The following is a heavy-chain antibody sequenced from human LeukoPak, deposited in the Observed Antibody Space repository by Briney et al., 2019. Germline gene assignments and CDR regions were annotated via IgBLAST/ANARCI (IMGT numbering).Heavy chain of an antibody. D-gene: IGHD3-10*01. J-gene: IGHJ4*02. CDR3: ARTSLYGSGSYSDY. Sequence: PSQTLSLTCAVSGGSISSGSYSWSWIRQPPEKGLEWIGYIYHSGSTYYNPSLKSRVTISVDRSKNQFSLKLSSVTAADTAVYYCARTSLYGSGSYSDYWGQGTLVTVSS. CDR1: GGSISSGSYS. V-gene: IGHV4-30-2*01. CDR2: IYHSGST.